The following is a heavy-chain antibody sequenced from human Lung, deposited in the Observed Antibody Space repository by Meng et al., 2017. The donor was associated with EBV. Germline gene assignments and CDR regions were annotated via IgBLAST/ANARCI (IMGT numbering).Heavy chain of an antibody. CDR1: GGTFRSDA. CDR2: LIPLSDAP. Sequence: QVQVVQSGAEVKKPGSSVKVSCKTSGGTFRSDAISWVRQAPGQGLEWMGGLIPLSDAPHYAQKFQGRVTITADESTSTHYLDLSGLRAEDTAVYYCASESGRGFTPDYWGQGTLGTVSS. D-gene: IGHD3-10*01. V-gene: IGHV1-69*01. J-gene: IGHJ4*02. CDR3: ASESGRGFTPDY.